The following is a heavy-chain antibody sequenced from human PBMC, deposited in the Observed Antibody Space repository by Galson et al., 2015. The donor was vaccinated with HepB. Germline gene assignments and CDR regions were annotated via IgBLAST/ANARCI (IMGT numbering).Heavy chain of an antibody. CDR2: IYSGGST. Sequence: SLRLSCAASGFTVSSNYMSWVRQAPGKGLEWVSVIYSGGSTYYADSVKGRFTISRDNSKNTLYLQMNSLRAEDTAVYYCASLYGSGSYYYQYYYYGMDVWGQGTTVTVSS. CDR1: GFTVSSNY. V-gene: IGHV3-66*01. CDR3: ASLYGSGSYYYQYYYYGMDV. J-gene: IGHJ6*02. D-gene: IGHD3-10*01.